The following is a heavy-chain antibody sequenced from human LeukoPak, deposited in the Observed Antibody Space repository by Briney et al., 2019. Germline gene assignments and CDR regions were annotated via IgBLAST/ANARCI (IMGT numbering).Heavy chain of an antibody. V-gene: IGHV1-46*01. J-gene: IGHJ4*02. CDR2: INPSGGST. CDR1: GYTFTSYY. CDR3: ARDERDYYDSSGYRPLDY. D-gene: IGHD3-22*01. Sequence: ASVKVSCKASGYTFTSYYMHWVRQAPGQGLEWMGIINPSGGSTSYAQKFQGRVTMTRDTSTSTVYMELSSLRSEDTAVYYCARDERDYYDSSGYRPLDYWGQGTLVTVSS.